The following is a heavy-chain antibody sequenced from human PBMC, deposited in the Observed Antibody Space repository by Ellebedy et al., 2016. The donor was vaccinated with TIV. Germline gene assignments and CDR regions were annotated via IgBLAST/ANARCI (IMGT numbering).Heavy chain of an antibody. D-gene: IGHD1-26*01. CDR1: GGSFRNYHY. CDR3: ARGRGGSYSIPFDY. Sequence: SETLSLXCAVYGGSFRNYHYWTWIRQPPGKGLEWIGEMMHSGDASYNPSLKSRVTISVDTSKNQFSLKLSSVTAADTAVYYCARGRGGSYSIPFDYWGQGTLVTVSS. CDR2: MMHSGDA. V-gene: IGHV4-34*01. J-gene: IGHJ4*02.